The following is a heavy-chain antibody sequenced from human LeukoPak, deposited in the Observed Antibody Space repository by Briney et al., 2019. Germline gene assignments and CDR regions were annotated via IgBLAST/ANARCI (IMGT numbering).Heavy chain of an antibody. J-gene: IGHJ4*02. D-gene: IGHD2-2*01. V-gene: IGHV3-23*01. CDR2: ISDSGGST. Sequence: PGGSLRLSCAASGFTFSSYAMNWVRQAPGKGLEWVSGISDSGGSTYYADSVKGRFTISRDNSKNTLYLQMNSLRAEDTAVYYCARGDTMPLYYFGYWGQGTLVTVSS. CDR1: GFTFSSYA. CDR3: ARGDTMPLYYFGY.